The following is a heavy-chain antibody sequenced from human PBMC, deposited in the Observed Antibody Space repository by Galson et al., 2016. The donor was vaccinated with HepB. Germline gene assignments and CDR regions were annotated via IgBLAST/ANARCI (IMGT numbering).Heavy chain of an antibody. CDR3: AKRSIAAAGPHYYYMDV. CDR2: ISYDGCNK. D-gene: IGHD6-13*01. J-gene: IGHJ6*03. CDR1: GFTFSSYG. V-gene: IGHV3-30*18. Sequence: SLRLSCAASGFTFSSYGMHWVRRAPGKGLEWVAVISYDGCNKYYADSVKGRFTISRDNSKNTLYLQMNSLRAEDTAVYYCAKRSIAAAGPHYYYMDVWGKGTTVTVSS.